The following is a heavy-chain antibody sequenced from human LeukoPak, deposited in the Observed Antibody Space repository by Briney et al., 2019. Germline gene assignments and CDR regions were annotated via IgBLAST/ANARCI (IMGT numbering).Heavy chain of an antibody. CDR2: IYYSGST. CDR1: GGSFSGYY. CDR3: ARVRDTAMDYYYYYYMDV. V-gene: IGHV4-59*01. J-gene: IGHJ6*03. Sequence: ASETLSLTCAVYGGSFSGYYWSWIRQPPGKGLEWIGYIYYSGSTNYNPSLKSRVTISVDTSKNQFSLKLSSVTAADTAVYYCARVRDTAMDYYYYYYMDVWGKGTTVTVSS. D-gene: IGHD5-18*01.